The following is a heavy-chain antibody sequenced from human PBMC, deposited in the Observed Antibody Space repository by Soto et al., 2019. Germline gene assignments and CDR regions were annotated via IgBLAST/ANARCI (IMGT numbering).Heavy chain of an antibody. V-gene: IGHV1-24*01. J-gene: IGHJ6*02. Sequence: ASVKVSCKVSGYTLTELSMHWVRQAPGKGLEWMGGFDPEDGETIYAQKFQGRVTMTEDTSTDTAYMELSSLRSEDTAVYYCTRDRQIYRFYYYGMDVWGQGTAVTVSS. CDR2: FDPEDGET. CDR1: GYTLTELS. D-gene: IGHD3-3*01. CDR3: TRDRQIYRFYYYGMDV.